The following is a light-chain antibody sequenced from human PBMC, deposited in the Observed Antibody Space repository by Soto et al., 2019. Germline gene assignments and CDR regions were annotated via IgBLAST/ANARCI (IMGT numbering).Light chain of an antibody. Sequence: EVILTQSPDTLSVSPGERATLSCRASQSISSYLAWYQQKPGQAPRLLIYAASTRATGIPERFSGSGSGTDFTLTISRLEPEDFAVYYCHQYGSAPRTFGQGTKVDIK. CDR1: QSISSY. V-gene: IGKV3-20*01. CDR2: AAS. J-gene: IGKJ1*01. CDR3: HQYGSAPRT.